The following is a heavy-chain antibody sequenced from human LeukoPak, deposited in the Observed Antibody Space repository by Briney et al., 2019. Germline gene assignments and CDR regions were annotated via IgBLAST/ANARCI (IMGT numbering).Heavy chain of an antibody. D-gene: IGHD5-24*01. CDR2: IYYSGST. CDR3: ARGDSRDGYNSGYDAFDI. Sequence: SETLSLTCTVSGGSIRSYYWSWLRQPPGKGLEWIGYIYYSGSTNYNPSLKSRVTISVDTSRNQFSLKLSSVTAADTAVYYRARGDSRDGYNSGYDAFDIWGQGTMVTVSS. J-gene: IGHJ3*02. V-gene: IGHV4-59*01. CDR1: GGSIRSYY.